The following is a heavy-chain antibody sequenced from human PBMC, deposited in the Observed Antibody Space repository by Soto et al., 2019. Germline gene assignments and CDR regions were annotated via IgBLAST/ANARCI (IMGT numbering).Heavy chain of an antibody. CDR3: TNSNWFDP. CDR1: GGSISSSSYY. J-gene: IGHJ5*02. Sequence: QLQLQESGPGLVKPSETLSLTCTVSGGSISSSSYYWGWIRQPPGKGLEWIGRIYYSGSTYYNPSLKSRVTRSVDTSKNQFSLKLSAVTAADSAVYYGTNSNWFDPWGQGTLVTVSS. D-gene: IGHD3-10*01. V-gene: IGHV4-39*01. CDR2: IYYSGST.